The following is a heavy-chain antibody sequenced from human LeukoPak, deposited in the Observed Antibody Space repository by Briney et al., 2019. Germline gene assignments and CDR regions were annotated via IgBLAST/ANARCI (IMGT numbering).Heavy chain of an antibody. V-gene: IGHV4-39*01. D-gene: IGHD3-22*01. CDR2: IYYSGST. CDR3: ARPRVAGDSSGNNWFDP. Sequence: PSETLSLTCTVSGGSISSSSYYWGWIRQPPGKGLEWIGSIYYSGSTYYNPSLKSRVTISVDTSKNQFSLKLSSVTAADTAVYYCARPRVAGDSSGNNWFDPWGQGTLVTVSS. J-gene: IGHJ5*02. CDR1: GGSISSSSYY.